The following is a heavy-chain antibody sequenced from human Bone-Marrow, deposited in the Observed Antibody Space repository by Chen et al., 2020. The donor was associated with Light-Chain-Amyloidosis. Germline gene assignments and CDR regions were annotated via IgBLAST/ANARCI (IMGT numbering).Heavy chain of an antibody. Sequence: EVQLEQAGPEVKKPGESLKISCKGSGYTFPNYWIGWVRQMPGKGLEWMGVIYPDDSDARYSPSFVGQVTISADKSITTAYLQWRSLKASDTAMYYCARRRDGYNFDCWGQGTLVTVSS. CDR3: ARRRDGYNFDC. J-gene: IGHJ4*02. D-gene: IGHD5-12*01. V-gene: IGHV5-51*01. CDR1: GYTFPNYW. CDR2: IYPDDSDA.